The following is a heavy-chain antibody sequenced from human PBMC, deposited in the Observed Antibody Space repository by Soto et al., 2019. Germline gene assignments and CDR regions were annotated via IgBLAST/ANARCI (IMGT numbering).Heavy chain of an antibody. Sequence: QAQLEQSGGEVKKPGSSVKVSCKASRVAFSKFIVTWVRQAPGLGLEWVGGIIPIFGTANYAQKFQGRLTITADESTSTSYIEVNNLRSEDTAVYYCAKVRYSSPMGYYYGMDVWGQGTTVTVSS. J-gene: IGHJ6*02. CDR3: AKVRYSSPMGYYYGMDV. D-gene: IGHD6-19*01. CDR1: RVAFSKFI. CDR2: IIPIFGTA. V-gene: IGHV1-69*01.